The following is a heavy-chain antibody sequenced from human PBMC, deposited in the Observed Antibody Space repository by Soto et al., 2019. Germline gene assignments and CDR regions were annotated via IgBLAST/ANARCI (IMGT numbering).Heavy chain of an antibody. CDR2: ISAYNGNT. CDR3: TRDLGAPRPMYSPSNWFDP. V-gene: IGHV1-18*01. Sequence: ASVKVSCKASGYTFTSYGISWVRQAPGQGLEWMGWISAYNGNTNYAQKLQGRVTMTTDTSTSTAYMELRSLRSDDTAVYYCTRDLGAPRPMYSPSNWFDPWGQGTLVTVSS. D-gene: IGHD3-10*02. CDR1: GYTFTSYG. J-gene: IGHJ5*02.